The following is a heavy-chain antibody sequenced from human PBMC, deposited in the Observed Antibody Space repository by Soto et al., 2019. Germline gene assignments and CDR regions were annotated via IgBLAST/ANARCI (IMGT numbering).Heavy chain of an antibody. J-gene: IGHJ1*01. CDR3: ARDGRYCTNGVCYDLRYFQH. CDR1: GFTFSSYS. V-gene: IGHV3-21*01. CDR2: ISSSSSYI. Sequence: PGGSLRLSCAASGFTFSSYSMNWVRQAPGKGLEWVSSISSSSSYIYYADSVKGRFTISRDNAKNSLYLQMNSLRAEDTAVYYCARDGRYCTNGVCYDLRYFQHWGQGTLVTVSS. D-gene: IGHD2-8*01.